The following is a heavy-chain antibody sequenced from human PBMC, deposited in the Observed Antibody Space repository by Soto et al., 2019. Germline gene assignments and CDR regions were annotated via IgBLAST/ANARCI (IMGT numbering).Heavy chain of an antibody. D-gene: IGHD3-3*01. Sequence: QVQLVQSGAEVKKPGASVTVSCKASGYTFTSYGISWVRQAPGQGLEWMGWISAYNGNTNYAQKLQGRVTMTTDPYTSTAYMEMRRLRSDDTAVYYCARSGSATSGKLYYYYYMDVWGKGTTVTVSS. CDR2: ISAYNGNT. CDR3: ARSGSATSGKLYYYYYMDV. J-gene: IGHJ6*03. V-gene: IGHV1-18*01. CDR1: GYTFTSYG.